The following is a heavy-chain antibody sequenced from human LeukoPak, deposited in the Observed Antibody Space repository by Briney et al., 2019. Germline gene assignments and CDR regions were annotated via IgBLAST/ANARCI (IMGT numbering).Heavy chain of an antibody. CDR2: SSCSSSYI. Sequence: FSSCSSSYIYYADSLKGRFTISRDNAKNSLYLQMNSLRAEDTAVYYCARGTMFPYYFDYWGQGTLVTVSS. D-gene: IGHD3-10*02. CDR3: ARGTMFPYYFDY. J-gene: IGHJ4*02. V-gene: IGHV3-21*01.